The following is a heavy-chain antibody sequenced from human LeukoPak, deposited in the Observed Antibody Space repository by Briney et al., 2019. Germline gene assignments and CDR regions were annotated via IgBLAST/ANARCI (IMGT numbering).Heavy chain of an antibody. CDR2: IYYSGST. CDR3: ARVSNHYDILTGYYYYYYMDV. V-gene: IGHV4-59*01. Sequence: SETLSLTCTVSGGSISSYYWSWIRQPPGKGLEWIGYIYYSGSTNYNPSLKSRVTISVDTSKNQFSLKLSSVTAADTAVYYCARVSNHYDILTGYYYYYYMDVWGKGTTVTISS. D-gene: IGHD3-9*01. CDR1: GGSISSYY. J-gene: IGHJ6*03.